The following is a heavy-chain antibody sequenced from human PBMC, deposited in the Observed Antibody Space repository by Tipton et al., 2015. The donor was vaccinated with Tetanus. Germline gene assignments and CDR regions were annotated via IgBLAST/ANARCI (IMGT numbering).Heavy chain of an antibody. D-gene: IGHD3-22*01. CDR3: ARGPDVYYDESSGYSPDSVAFDI. J-gene: IGHJ3*02. Sequence: TLSLTCTVSGGSISSGGYYWSWIRQHPGKGLEWIGYIYYSGSTYYNPTLKSRVTISVDTSKNQSSLKLSSVTAADTAVYYCARGPDVYYDESSGYSPDSVAFDIWGQGTMVTVSS. CDR2: IYYSGST. V-gene: IGHV4-31*03. CDR1: GGSISSGGYY.